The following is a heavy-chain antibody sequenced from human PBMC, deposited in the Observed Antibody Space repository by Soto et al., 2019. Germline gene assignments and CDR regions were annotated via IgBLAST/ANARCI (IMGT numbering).Heavy chain of an antibody. CDR3: ARTVSGRPSEYNWFDP. J-gene: IGHJ5*02. D-gene: IGHD2-15*01. V-gene: IGHV4-30-2*01. CDR2: IYHSGST. Sequence: PSETLSLTCAVSGGSISSGGYSWCWIRQPPGKGLEWIGYIYHSGSTYYNPSLKSRVTISVDRSKNQFSLKLSSVTAADTAVYYCARTVSGRPSEYNWFDPWGQGTLVTVSS. CDR1: GGSISSGGYS.